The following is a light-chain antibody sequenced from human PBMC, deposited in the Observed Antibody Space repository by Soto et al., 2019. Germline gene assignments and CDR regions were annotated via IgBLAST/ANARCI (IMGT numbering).Light chain of an antibody. CDR1: QSVSSY. Sequence: EIVLTQSPATLSLSPGERATLSCRASQSVSSYLAWYKQKPGQAPRLLIYDASNRATGIPARFSGSGSGTDCTLTISSLEHEDVAVYYCQQRSNSPPLTFGGGNKVEIK. CDR2: DAS. J-gene: IGKJ4*01. V-gene: IGKV3-11*01. CDR3: QQRSNSPPLT.